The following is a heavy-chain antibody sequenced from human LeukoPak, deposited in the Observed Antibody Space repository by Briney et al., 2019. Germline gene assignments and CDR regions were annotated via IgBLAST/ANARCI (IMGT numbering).Heavy chain of an antibody. CDR1: GDSIGSYY. CDR3: ARHVSGIDIFDF. J-gene: IGHJ4*02. CDR2: IHNSGRT. V-gene: IGHV4-59*08. Sequence: PSETLSLTCTVSGDSIGSYYWSWIRQPPGKGLEWIGYIHNSGRTNYNPSFKSRVTISVDTSKNQFSLKLISVTATDTAVYYCARHVSGIDIFDFWGQGTLVTVSS. D-gene: IGHD6-19*01.